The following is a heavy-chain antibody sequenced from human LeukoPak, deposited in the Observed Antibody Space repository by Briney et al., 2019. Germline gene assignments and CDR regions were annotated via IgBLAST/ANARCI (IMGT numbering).Heavy chain of an antibody. CDR2: ISGSGGST. J-gene: IGHJ4*02. D-gene: IGHD2-15*01. Sequence: GGSLRLSCAASGFTLSNAWMNWVRQAPGKGLEWVSAISGSGGSTYYADSVKGRFTISRDNSKNTLYLQMNSLRAEDTAVYYCAKGGRCSGGTCYWYFDYWGQGTLVTVSS. CDR1: GFTLSNAW. CDR3: AKGGRCSGGTCYWYFDY. V-gene: IGHV3-23*01.